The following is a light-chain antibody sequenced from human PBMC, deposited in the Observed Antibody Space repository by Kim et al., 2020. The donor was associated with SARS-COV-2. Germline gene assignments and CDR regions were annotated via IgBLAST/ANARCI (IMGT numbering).Light chain of an antibody. CDR3: QQYGSSPWA. V-gene: IGKV3-20*01. Sequence: SPGERATRSCRASQSVTNNYLAWYQQKPGQAPRLLIYAASSRATGIPVRFSGGGSGTDFTLTISRLEPEDFAVYYCQQYGSSPWAFGQGTKVDIK. CDR2: AAS. CDR1: QSVTNNY. J-gene: IGKJ1*01.